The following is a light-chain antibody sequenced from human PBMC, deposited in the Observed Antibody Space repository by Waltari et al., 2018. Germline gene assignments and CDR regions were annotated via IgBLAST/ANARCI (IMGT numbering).Light chain of an antibody. V-gene: IGKV1-17*01. J-gene: IGKJ4*01. CDR3: LQYNYFYLS. CDR1: QDIRDD. Sequence: DIQMTQSPSSLSASVGDRVTITCRASQDIRDDLGWYQQKPGKALKRLIHAASSLQSGVPSRFSGGGSGTEFTLTISSLQPEDFATYFCLQYNYFYLSFGGGTKVEIK. CDR2: AAS.